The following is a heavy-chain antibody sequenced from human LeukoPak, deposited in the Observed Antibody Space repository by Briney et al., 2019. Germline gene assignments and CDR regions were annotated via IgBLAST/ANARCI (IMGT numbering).Heavy chain of an antibody. CDR3: AKANVLLWFGELLPLDY. CDR1: EFTFSSYA. CDR2: IGASGGST. J-gene: IGHJ4*02. V-gene: IGHV3-23*01. Sequence: GGSLRLSCAASEFTFSSYAMSWVRQAPGKGLEWVSSIGASGGSTYYADSVKGRFTISRDNSKNTLYLQMNSLRAEDTAVYYCAKANVLLWFGELLPLDYWGQGTLVTVSS. D-gene: IGHD3-10*01.